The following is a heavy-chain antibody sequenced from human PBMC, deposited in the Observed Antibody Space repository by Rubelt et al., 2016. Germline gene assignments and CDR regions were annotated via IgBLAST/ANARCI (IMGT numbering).Heavy chain of an antibody. D-gene: IGHD1-1*01. V-gene: IGHV3-30*18. CDR1: GFTVSSNY. CDR2: ISYDGSNK. J-gene: IGHJ4*02. Sequence: VQLVESGGGLVQPGGSLRLSCAASGFTVSSNYMSWVRQAPGKGLEWVAVISYDGSNKYYADSVKGRFTISRENSKNTLYLQMNSLRAEDTAVYYCAKWNAAAFDYWGQGTLVTVSS. CDR3: AKWNAAAFDY.